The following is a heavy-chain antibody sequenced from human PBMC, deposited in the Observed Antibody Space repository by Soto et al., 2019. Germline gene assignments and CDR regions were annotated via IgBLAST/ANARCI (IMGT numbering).Heavy chain of an antibody. CDR3: ARGHCSSTSCYVFTGMDV. J-gene: IGHJ6*02. CDR2: IYHSGST. D-gene: IGHD2-2*01. Sequence: QVQLQESGPGLVTPSGTLSLTCAVSGGSISSSNWWSWVRQPPGKGLEWIGEIYHSGSTNYNPSLRSRATLSVDKSKNQFSLKLSSVTAADTAVYYCARGHCSSTSCYVFTGMDVWGQGTTVTVSS. V-gene: IGHV4-4*02. CDR1: GGSISSSNW.